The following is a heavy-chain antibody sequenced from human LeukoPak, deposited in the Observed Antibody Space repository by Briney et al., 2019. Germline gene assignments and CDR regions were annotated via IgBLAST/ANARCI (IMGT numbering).Heavy chain of an antibody. CDR1: GFTFSDYY. CDR2: ISGSGGST. Sequence: GGSLRLSCAASGFTFSDYYMSWIRQAPGKGLEWVSAISGSGGSTYYADSVKGRFTISRDNSKNTLYLQMNSLRAEDTAVYYCANERRGYSYGDYFDYWGQGTLVTVSS. V-gene: IGHV3-23*01. CDR3: ANERRGYSYGDYFDY. D-gene: IGHD5-18*01. J-gene: IGHJ4*02.